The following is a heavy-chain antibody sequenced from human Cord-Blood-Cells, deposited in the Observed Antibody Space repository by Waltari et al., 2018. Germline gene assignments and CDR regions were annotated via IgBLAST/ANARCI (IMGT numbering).Heavy chain of an antibody. V-gene: IGHV4-34*01. D-gene: IGHD2-15*01. CDR2: INHSGST. CDR1: GGSFSGHY. CDR3: ARRRIFDY. J-gene: IGHJ4*02. Sequence: QVQLQQWGAGLLKPSETLSLTCAVYGGSFSGHYWSWIRQPPGKGLEWFGEINHSGSTNYNPSLKSRVTISVDTSKNQFSLKLSSVTTADTAVYYCARRRIFDYWGQGTLVTVSS.